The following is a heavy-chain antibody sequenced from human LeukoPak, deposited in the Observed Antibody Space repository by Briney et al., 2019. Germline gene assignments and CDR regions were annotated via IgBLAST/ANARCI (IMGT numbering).Heavy chain of an antibody. CDR1: GYTFTTYY. CDR2: ISPSGGST. J-gene: IGHJ3*02. V-gene: IGHV1-46*01. CDR3: TRTYYYDSSGYYYGRDAFDI. D-gene: IGHD3-22*01. Sequence: ASVKVSCKASGYTFTTYYIHWVRQAPGQGLEWMGIISPSGGSTSYAQKFQGRVTMTRDTSTSTVYMELSSLRSEDTAVYYCTRTYYYDSSGYYYGRDAFDIWGRGTMVTVSS.